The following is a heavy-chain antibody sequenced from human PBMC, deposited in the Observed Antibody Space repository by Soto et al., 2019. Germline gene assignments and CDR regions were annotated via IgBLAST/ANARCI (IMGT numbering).Heavy chain of an antibody. J-gene: IGHJ4*02. CDR1: GDTFTFYS. V-gene: IGHV1-69*02. D-gene: IGHD3-10*01. CDR3: ASSYGSGYRALDY. CDR2: INPILSMS. Sequence: QVQLVQSGAEVKKPGSSVRVSCKASGDTFTFYSINWVRQAPGLGLEWMGRINPILSMSNYAQRFQGRVTMTEDKSTSTAYMELSSLRSEDTAMYYCASSYGSGYRALDYWGQGALVTVSS.